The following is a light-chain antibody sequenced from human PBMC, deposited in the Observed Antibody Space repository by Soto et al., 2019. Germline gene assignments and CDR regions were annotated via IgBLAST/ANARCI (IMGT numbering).Light chain of an antibody. Sequence: QSALTQPASVSGSLGQSITISCTGTSSDVGGYKYVSWYQQHPGKAPKLMIYEVSNRPSGVSNRFSGSKSGDTASLTISGLQAEDEADDYCSSYTSSDTLVFGGGTKLTVL. CDR3: SSYTSSDTLV. CDR1: SSDVGGYKY. J-gene: IGLJ2*01. V-gene: IGLV2-14*01. CDR2: EVS.